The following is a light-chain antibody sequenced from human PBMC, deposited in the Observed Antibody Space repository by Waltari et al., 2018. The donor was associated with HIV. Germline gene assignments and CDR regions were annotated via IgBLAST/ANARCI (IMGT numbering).Light chain of an antibody. J-gene: IGLJ2*01. CDR3: QSYDTSSHVV. Sequence: FMLTQPHSVSESPGKTVTISCTGSSGSIASNDVQWYQQRPGSAPTTVIYEDRQRPSGVPYRFSGSIDSSSNSAYLTISGLKTEDEADYYCQSYDTSSHVVFGGGTKLTVL. CDR1: SGSIASND. V-gene: IGLV6-57*02. CDR2: EDR.